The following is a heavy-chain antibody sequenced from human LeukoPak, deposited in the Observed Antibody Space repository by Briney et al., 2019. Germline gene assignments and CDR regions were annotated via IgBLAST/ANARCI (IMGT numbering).Heavy chain of an antibody. CDR3: ARDRHCSSTSCYRAMNWFDP. D-gene: IGHD2-2*02. CDR1: GDSVSSNSAA. V-gene: IGHV6-1*01. Sequence: QTLSLTCAISGDSVSSNSAAWNWIRQSPSRGLEWLGRTYYRSKWYNDYAVSVKSRITINPDTSKNQFSLQLNSVTPEDTAVYYCARDRHCSSTSCYRAMNWFDPWGQGTLVTVSS. J-gene: IGHJ5*02. CDR2: TYYRSKWYN.